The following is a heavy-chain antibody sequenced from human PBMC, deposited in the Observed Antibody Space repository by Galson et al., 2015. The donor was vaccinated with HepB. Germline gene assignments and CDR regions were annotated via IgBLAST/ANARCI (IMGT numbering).Heavy chain of an antibody. CDR2: ITGKGDSK. Sequence: LRLSCAASGFGFDTHAMSWVRQAQGRGLEWISGITGKGDSKFYADSVKGRFTAAKEHSNNMSYLQMNSLRSEDAGLYFCTKVYGLFDSWGQGILVTVSS. CDR1: GFGFDTHA. V-gene: IGHV3-23*01. D-gene: IGHD2/OR15-2a*01. CDR3: TKVYGLFDS. J-gene: IGHJ5*01.